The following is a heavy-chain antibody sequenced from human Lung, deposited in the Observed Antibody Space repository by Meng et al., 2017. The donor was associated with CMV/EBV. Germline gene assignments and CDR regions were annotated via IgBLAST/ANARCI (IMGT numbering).Heavy chain of an antibody. CDR1: GYTFTSHD. V-gene: IGHV1-8*03. Sequence: SVXVSXXASGYTFTSHDINWVRQAPGQGLEWMGWVNPNMGNTGYAQKFQGRVTISTNTATSTAYMELSNLRSDDTAVYYCTRSFPGRTERPMHWFDPWGQGTLVXVSS. CDR2: VNPNMGNT. CDR3: TRSFPGRTERPMHWFDP. J-gene: IGHJ5*02. D-gene: IGHD6-25*01.